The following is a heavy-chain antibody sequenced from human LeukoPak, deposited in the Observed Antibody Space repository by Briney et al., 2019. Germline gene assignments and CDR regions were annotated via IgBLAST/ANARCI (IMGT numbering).Heavy chain of an antibody. Sequence: SGPTLVKPTPTLTLTCTFSGFSLSTFGVGVGWIRQPPGKTLEWLALIYWNDDKRYSPSLKSRLTITKDTSKNQVVLTMTNVDPVDTATYYCAHKPTVVTPVDYWGQGTLVTVSS. CDR2: IYWNDDK. CDR1: GFSLSTFGVG. J-gene: IGHJ4*02. CDR3: AHKPTVVTPVDY. D-gene: IGHD4-23*01. V-gene: IGHV2-5*01.